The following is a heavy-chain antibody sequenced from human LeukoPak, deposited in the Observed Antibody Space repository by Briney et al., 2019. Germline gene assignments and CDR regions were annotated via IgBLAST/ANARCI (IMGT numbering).Heavy chain of an antibody. CDR1: GYTFTYYY. CDR3: ARASVENTLRIDDY. V-gene: IGHV1-2*02. Sequence: GASVKVPCKASGYTFTYYYTHWVRQAPGQGLEWMGWINPYSGDTNYAQKFQGRVTMTRDTSITTAYMDLSRLKSDDTAVYYCARASVENTLRIDDYWGQGTLVTVSS. J-gene: IGHJ4*02. CDR2: INPYSGDT. D-gene: IGHD2-15*01.